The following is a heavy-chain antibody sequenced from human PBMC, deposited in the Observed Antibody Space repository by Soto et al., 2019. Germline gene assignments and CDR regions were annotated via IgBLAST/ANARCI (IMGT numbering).Heavy chain of an antibody. Sequence: GGSLRLSCAASGIAFSESGMSWVRQAPGKGLEWISYISSSSAIYYVDSVKGRFTISRDNAKNSLNLQMNSLRDEDTAVYYCARVVVIRGYYGLDVWGQGTTVTVSS. D-gene: IGHD2-21*01. CDR1: GIAFSESG. CDR3: ARVVVIRGYYGLDV. V-gene: IGHV3-48*02. CDR2: ISSSSAI. J-gene: IGHJ6*02.